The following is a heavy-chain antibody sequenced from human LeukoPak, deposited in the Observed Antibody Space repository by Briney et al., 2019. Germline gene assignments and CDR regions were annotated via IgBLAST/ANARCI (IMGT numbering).Heavy chain of an antibody. CDR2: IYSGGST. D-gene: IGHD1-26*01. J-gene: IGHJ4*02. CDR1: GFTVSSNY. Sequence: EPGGSLILSCAASGFTVSSNYMSWVRQAPGKGLEGVSVIYSGGSTYYADSVKGRFTISRDNSKNTLYLPMSSLRAEDTAVYYCARESSTSGSYYFAYSGQGSLVTASS. CDR3: ARESSTSGSYYFAY. V-gene: IGHV3-53*01.